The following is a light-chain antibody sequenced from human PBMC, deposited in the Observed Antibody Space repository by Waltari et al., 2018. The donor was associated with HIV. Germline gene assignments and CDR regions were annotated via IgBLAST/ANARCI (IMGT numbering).Light chain of an antibody. CDR1: SSDIGYYKY. Sequence: QSALTQPASVSGSPGQSITISCTGSSSDIGYYKYVSWYQQHPGKVPKLMIFDVPKRPSGVSGRFSGSKSGNTASLTISGLQAEDEADYYCSSYTRSSTWVFGGGTKLTVL. CDR3: SSYTRSSTWV. V-gene: IGLV2-14*03. CDR2: DVP. J-gene: IGLJ3*02.